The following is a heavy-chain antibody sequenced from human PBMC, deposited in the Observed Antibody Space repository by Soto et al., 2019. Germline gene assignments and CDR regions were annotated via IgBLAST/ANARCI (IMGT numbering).Heavy chain of an antibody. J-gene: IGHJ4*02. D-gene: IGHD1-26*01. CDR2: INPNSGGT. V-gene: IGHV1-2*04. CDR1: GYTFTGYY. Sequence: ASVKVSCKASGYTFTGYYMHWVRQAPGQGLEWMGWINPNSGGTNYAQKIQGWVTMTRDTSISTAYMELSRLRSDDTAVSYCARDAAVGLFDYWGQGTLVTVAS. CDR3: ARDAAVGLFDY.